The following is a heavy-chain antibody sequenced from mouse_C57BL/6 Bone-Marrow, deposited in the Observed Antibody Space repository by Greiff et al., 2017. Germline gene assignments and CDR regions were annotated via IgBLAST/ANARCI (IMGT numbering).Heavy chain of an antibody. J-gene: IGHJ4*01. CDR2: INPSSGYT. CDR3: ALYDYDGDSHYYAMDY. CDR1: GYTFTSYW. D-gene: IGHD2-4*01. Sequence: VQLQQSGAELAKPGASVKLSCKASGYTFTSYWMHWVKQRPGQGLEWIGYINPSSGYTKYNQKFKDKATLTAEKSSSTAYMQLSSLTYEDSAVYYCALYDYDGDSHYYAMDYWGQGTSVTVSS. V-gene: IGHV1-7*01.